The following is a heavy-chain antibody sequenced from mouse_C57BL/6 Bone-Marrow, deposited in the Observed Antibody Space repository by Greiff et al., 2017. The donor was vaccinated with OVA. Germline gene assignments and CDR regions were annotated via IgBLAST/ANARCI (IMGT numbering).Heavy chain of an antibody. CDR1: GFTFTRYW. CDR3: IITTGDY. Sequence: QVQLQQPGAELVRPGSSVKLSCKASGFTFTRYWMDWVKQRPGQGLEWIGNIYPSASETHYNQQIKDKATLTVDKPSSPAYMQLSILTSEDSAIYYCIITTGDYWGQGTTLTVSS. J-gene: IGHJ2*01. CDR2: IYPSASET. V-gene: IGHV1-61*01. D-gene: IGHD1-1*01.